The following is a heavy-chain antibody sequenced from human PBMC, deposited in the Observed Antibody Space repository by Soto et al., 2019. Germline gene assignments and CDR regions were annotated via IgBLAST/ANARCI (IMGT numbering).Heavy chain of an antibody. Sequence: SETLSLTCTVSGGSINNYWWSWIRQAADKRLEWIGRLHSTGATNYNPSLRSRVTMSVDKSKNQFSLNLASVTAADTAVYYCVRDVPVAGTDWFDPWGQGTLVTVSS. CDR1: GGSINNYW. V-gene: IGHV4-4*07. CDR2: LHSTGAT. D-gene: IGHD6-13*01. CDR3: VRDVPVAGTDWFDP. J-gene: IGHJ5*02.